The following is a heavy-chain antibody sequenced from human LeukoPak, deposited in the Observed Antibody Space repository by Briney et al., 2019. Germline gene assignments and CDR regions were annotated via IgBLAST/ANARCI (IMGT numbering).Heavy chain of an antibody. V-gene: IGHV3-7*01. Sequence: GGSLRLSCAASGFPFSDSWMDWVRQVPGKGMEWVANIKQDGSEKHYADSVKGRFTISRDNAKNSLFLQMNGLRAEDTAVYYCSRRLDYWGQGALVTVSS. CDR3: SRRLDY. J-gene: IGHJ4*02. CDR1: GFPFSDSW. CDR2: IKQDGSEK.